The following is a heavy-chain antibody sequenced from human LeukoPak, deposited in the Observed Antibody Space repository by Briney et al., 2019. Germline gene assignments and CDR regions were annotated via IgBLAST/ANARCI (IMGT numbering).Heavy chain of an antibody. CDR2: ISSSGSTI. CDR3: ARGASFVFD. J-gene: IGHJ4*02. D-gene: IGHD3-3*01. V-gene: IGHV3-48*03. CDR1: GFTFSSYE. Sequence: GGSLRLSCAASGFTFSSYEMNWVRQAPGKGLEWVSYISSSGSTIYYADSVKGRFTISRDNAKNSQYLQMNSLRAEDTAVYYCARGASFVFDWGQGTLVTVSS.